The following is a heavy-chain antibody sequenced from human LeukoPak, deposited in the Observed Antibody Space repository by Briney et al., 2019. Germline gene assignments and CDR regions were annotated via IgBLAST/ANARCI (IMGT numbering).Heavy chain of an antibody. D-gene: IGHD5-12*01. Sequence: ASVKVSCKASGYTLTGYYMHWLRQAPGQGLEWMGWINPNSGDTNYAQKFQGRVNMTRDTSISTAYMELSRLTSDDTAVYYCAKNPYEYYFDYWGQGTLVTVSS. J-gene: IGHJ4*02. CDR3: AKNPYEYYFDY. V-gene: IGHV1-2*02. CDR2: INPNSGDT. CDR1: GYTLTGYY.